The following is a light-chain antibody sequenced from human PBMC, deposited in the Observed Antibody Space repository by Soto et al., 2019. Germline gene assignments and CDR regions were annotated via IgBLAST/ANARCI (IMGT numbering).Light chain of an antibody. CDR1: QSVSSSY. J-gene: IGKJ5*01. V-gene: IGKV3-20*01. CDR3: QQYGSSPT. Sequence: EIVFTQSPGTLSLSPGERATLSCRASQSVSSSYLAWYQQKPGQAPRFLIYGASNRATGIPDRFSGSGSGTDFTLTISRLESEDFAVYYCQQYGSSPTFGQGTRLEI. CDR2: GAS.